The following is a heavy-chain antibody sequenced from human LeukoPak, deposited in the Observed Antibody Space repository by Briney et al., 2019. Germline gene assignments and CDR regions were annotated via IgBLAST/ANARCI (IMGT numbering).Heavy chain of an antibody. CDR3: ARGITMVRGVIIRWRAFDI. V-gene: IGHV1-8*01. CDR2: MNPNSGNT. CDR1: GYTFTSYD. J-gene: IGHJ3*02. D-gene: IGHD3-10*01. Sequence: ALVKVSCKASGYTFTSYDINWVRQATGQGLEWMGWMNPNSGNTGYAQKFQGRVTMTRNTSISTAYMELSSLRSEDTAVYYCARGITMVRGVIIRWRAFDIWGQGTMVTVSS.